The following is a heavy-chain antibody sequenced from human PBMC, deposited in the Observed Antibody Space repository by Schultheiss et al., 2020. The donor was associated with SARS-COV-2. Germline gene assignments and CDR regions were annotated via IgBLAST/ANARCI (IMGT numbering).Heavy chain of an antibody. CDR2: INPNRGGT. D-gene: IGHD2-2*01. CDR1: GYTFTSYG. CDR3: ATGAGGFVVVPAAKVEYFQH. V-gene: IGHV1-2*02. J-gene: IGHJ1*01. Sequence: ASVKVSCKASGYTFTSYGISWVRQAPGQGLEWMGSINPNRGGTHFAQRFQGRVTLTRDTSISTAYMELSRLRSDDTAVYYCATGAGGFVVVPAAKVEYFQHWGQGTLVTVSS.